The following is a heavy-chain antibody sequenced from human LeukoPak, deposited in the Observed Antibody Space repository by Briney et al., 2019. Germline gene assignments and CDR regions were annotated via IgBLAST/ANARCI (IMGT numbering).Heavy chain of an antibody. CDR2: ISSNGGSI. Sequence: GGSLRLSCAASGFTFSDYAMHWVRQAPGKELEYVSAISSNGGSIHYANSVKGRFTTSRDNSKNTLYLQMDSLRAEGMAVYYCARDTCGCGSGWHLYWYFDLWGRGTLVTVSS. V-gene: IGHV3-64*01. CDR3: ARDTCGCGSGWHLYWYFDL. CDR1: GFTFSDYA. J-gene: IGHJ2*01. D-gene: IGHD6-19*01.